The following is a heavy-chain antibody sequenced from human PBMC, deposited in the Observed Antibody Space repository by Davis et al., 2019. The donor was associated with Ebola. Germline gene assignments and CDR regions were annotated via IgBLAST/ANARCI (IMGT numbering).Heavy chain of an antibody. J-gene: IGHJ4*02. CDR3: ARATVDSSGWDY. CDR1: GGTFSSYA. V-gene: IGHV1-69*04. Sequence: SVKVSCKASGGTFSSYAISWVRQAPGQGLEWMGRIIPILGIANYAQKFQGRVTITADKSTSTAYMELSSLRSEDTAVYYCARATVDSSGWDYWGQGTLVTVSS. CDR2: IIPILGIA. D-gene: IGHD6-19*01.